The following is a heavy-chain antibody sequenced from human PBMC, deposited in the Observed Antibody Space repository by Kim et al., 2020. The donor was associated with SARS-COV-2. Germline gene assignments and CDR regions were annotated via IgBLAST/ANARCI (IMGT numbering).Heavy chain of an antibody. V-gene: IGHV4-39*07. D-gene: IGHD6-13*01. CDR1: GGSISSSSYY. J-gene: IGHJ5*02. Sequence: SETLSLTCTVSGGSISSSSYYWGWIRQPPGKGLEWIGSIYYSGSTYYNPSLKSRVTISVDTSKNQFSLKLSSVTAADTAVYYCAREKLAQFLGLNWFDPWGQGTLVTISS. CDR2: IYYSGST. CDR3: AREKLAQFLGLNWFDP.